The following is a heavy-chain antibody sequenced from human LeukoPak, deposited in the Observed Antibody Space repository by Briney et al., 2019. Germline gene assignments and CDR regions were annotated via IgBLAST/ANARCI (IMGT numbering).Heavy chain of an antibody. V-gene: IGHV4-61*02. D-gene: IGHD5-18*01. J-gene: IGHJ1*01. Sequence: SETLSLTCTVSGGSISSGSYYWSWIRQPAGKGLEWIGRIYTSGSTNYNPSLKSRVTISVDTSKTQFSLKLSSVTAADTAVYYCAREGGPYSYGYGNFQHWGQGTLVTVSS. CDR3: AREGGPYSYGYGNFQH. CDR1: GGSISSGSYY. CDR2: IYTSGST.